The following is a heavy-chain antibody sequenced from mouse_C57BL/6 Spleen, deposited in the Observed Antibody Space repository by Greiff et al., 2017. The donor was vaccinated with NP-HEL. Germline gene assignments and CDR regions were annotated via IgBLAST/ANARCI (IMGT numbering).Heavy chain of an antibody. V-gene: IGHV1-53*01. CDR3: ARRGAYYSNYVFAY. CDR2: INPSNGGT. J-gene: IGHJ3*01. CDR1: GYTFTSYW. Sequence: QVQLQQPGTELVKPGASVKLSCKASGYTFTSYWMHWVKQRPGQGLEWIGNINPSNGGTNYNEKFKSKATLSEDKASSTAYMQLSSLTSGDSAVYYCARRGAYYSNYVFAYCDQGSLVTVST. D-gene: IGHD2-5*01.